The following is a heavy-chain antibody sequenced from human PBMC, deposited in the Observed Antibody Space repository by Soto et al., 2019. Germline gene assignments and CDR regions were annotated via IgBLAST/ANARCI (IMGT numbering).Heavy chain of an antibody. CDR1: VLSIITNY. CDR2: IYTAGHT. Sequence: VGSLRRSCLASVLSIITNYITLFLQAPVNGLEWVSVIYTAGHTNYANSVKGRFTVSRDTSQNTVYLQMNSLRPDHTAVYYCAIFRANGRSTVFGVVVKGSYDMDAWGKGPTVT. J-gene: IGHJ6*04. CDR3: AIFRANGRSTVFGVVVKGSYDMDA. V-gene: IGHV3-53*01. D-gene: IGHD3-3*01.